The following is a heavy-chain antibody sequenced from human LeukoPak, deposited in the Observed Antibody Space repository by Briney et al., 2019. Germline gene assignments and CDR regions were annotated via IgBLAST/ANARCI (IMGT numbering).Heavy chain of an antibody. V-gene: IGHV4-59*01. J-gene: IGHJ4*02. D-gene: IGHD2-15*01. CDR2: IYYSGST. CDR3: AREPRYCSGGSCYRGGYFDY. CDR1: GGSISSYY. Sequence: SETLSLTCTVSGGSISSYYWSWIRQPPGKGLEWIGYIYYSGSTNYNPSLKSRVTISVDTSKNQFSLKLSSVTAADTAVYYCAREPRYCSGGSCYRGGYFDYWGQGTLVTVSS.